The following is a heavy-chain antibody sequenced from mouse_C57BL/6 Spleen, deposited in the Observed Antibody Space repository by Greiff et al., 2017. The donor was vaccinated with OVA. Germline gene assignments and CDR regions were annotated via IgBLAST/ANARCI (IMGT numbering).Heavy chain of an antibody. CDR3: ARATIVTTNYAMDY. Sequence: VHLVESGPGLVQPSQSLSITCTVSGFSLTSYGVHWVRQSPGKGLEWLGVIWSGGSTDYNAAFISRLSISKDNSKSQVFFKMNSLQADDTAIYYCARATIVTTNYAMDYWGQGTSVTVSS. V-gene: IGHV2-2*01. CDR2: IWSGGST. CDR1: GFSLTSYG. D-gene: IGHD2-5*01. J-gene: IGHJ4*01.